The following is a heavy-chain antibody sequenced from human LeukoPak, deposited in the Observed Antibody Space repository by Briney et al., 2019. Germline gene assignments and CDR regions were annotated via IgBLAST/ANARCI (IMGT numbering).Heavy chain of an antibody. Sequence: PSQTLSLTCTVSGGSASSGGYWSWIRQHPGKGLEWIGYIHKSGRTYYNLSLKSRVTISVDTSQSHFSLKLSSVTAADTAVYYYAGIVLLEAAQFDSWGQGTLVTVSS. V-gene: IGHV4-31*03. D-gene: IGHD2-15*01. CDR2: IHKSGRT. CDR3: AGIVLLEAAQFDS. J-gene: IGHJ4*02. CDR1: GGSASSGGY.